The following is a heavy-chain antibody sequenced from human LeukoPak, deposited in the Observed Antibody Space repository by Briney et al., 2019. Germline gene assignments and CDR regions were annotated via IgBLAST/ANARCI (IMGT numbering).Heavy chain of an antibody. D-gene: IGHD3-10*01. CDR1: GGSFSGYY. CDR2: INHSGST. J-gene: IGHJ4*02. CDR3: ARAAWGVIYY. V-gene: IGHV4-34*01. Sequence: PSETLSLTCALYGGSFSGYYWSWIRQPPGKGLEWIGEINHSGSTNYNPSLKSRVTISVDTSKNQFSLKLSSVTAADTAVYYCARAAWGVIYYWGQGTLVTVSS.